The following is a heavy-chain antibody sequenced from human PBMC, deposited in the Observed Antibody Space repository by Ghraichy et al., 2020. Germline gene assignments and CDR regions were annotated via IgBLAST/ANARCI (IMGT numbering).Heavy chain of an antibody. Sequence: GGSLRLSCAASGFTFSSYAMSWVRQAPGKGLEWVSAISGSGGSTYYADSVKGRFTISRDNSKNTLYLQMNSLRAEDTAVYYCVKESDSSGWYMGAFDIWGQGTMVTVSS. V-gene: IGHV3-23*01. CDR1: GFTFSSYA. J-gene: IGHJ3*02. CDR3: VKESDSSGWYMGAFDI. CDR2: ISGSGGST. D-gene: IGHD6-19*01.